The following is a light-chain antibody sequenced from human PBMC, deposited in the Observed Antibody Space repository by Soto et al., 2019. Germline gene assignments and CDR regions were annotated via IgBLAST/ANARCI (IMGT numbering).Light chain of an antibody. CDR1: SSDVGSYNL. V-gene: IGLV2-23*02. CDR2: DVS. CDR3: CSYTSGSTYV. Sequence: QSVLTQPASVSGSPGQSITISCTGTSSDVGSYNLVTWYQHNPGKAPKLLIYDVSKWPSGVSNRFSGSKSGNTASLTIFGLQAEDEADYHCCSYTSGSTYVFGTGTRSPS. J-gene: IGLJ1*01.